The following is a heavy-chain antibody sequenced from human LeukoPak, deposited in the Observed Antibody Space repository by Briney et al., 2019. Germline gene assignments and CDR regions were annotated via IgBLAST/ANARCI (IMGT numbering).Heavy chain of an antibody. Sequence: SETLSLTCTVSGXSISSYYGSWIRQPPGKGLEWIGYIYYSGSTNYNPSLKSRLTISVDASKNQFSLKLSSVTATDTAVYYCASLTTVTQGYFDSWGQGTLVTVSS. CDR1: GXSISSYY. V-gene: IGHV4-59*08. D-gene: IGHD4-17*01. CDR2: IYYSGST. J-gene: IGHJ4*02. CDR3: ASLTTVTQGYFDS.